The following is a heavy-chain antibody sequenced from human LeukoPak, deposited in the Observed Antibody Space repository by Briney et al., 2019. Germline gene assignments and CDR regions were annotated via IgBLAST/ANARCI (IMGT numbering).Heavy chain of an antibody. CDR2: INHSGRT. V-gene: IGHV4-34*01. J-gene: IGHJ4*02. CDR3: ARGAESSSWSLDY. CDR1: GGSLSGHY. Sequence: PSDTLSLTCVVYGGSLSGHYWTWIRQPPEKGLEWIGEINHSGRTKYNPSLKSRVTMSVDTSKNQFSLKLSSVTAADTAVYYCARGAESSSWSLDYWGQGTLVTVSS. D-gene: IGHD6-13*01.